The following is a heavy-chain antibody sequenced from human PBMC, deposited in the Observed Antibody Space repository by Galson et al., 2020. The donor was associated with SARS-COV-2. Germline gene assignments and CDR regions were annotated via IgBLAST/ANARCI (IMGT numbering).Heavy chain of an antibody. V-gene: IGHV3-53*01. CDR2: LYSSGST. CDR3: ARRKGDYDAMDV. CDR1: EFTVSSNF. J-gene: IGHJ6*02. Sequence: GGSLRLSCAASEFTVSSNFMSWVRPAPGQGLDLVSILYSSGSTYYADSVKGRFTISRDTSQNTLYLQMNSLTAEDAAVYYCARRKGDYDAMDVWGQGTTVTVSS.